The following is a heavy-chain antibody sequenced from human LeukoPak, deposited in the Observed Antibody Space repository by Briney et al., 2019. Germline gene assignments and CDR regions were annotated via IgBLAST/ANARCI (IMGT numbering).Heavy chain of an antibody. CDR2: IKQDGSEK. J-gene: IGHJ4*02. D-gene: IGHD3-22*01. V-gene: IGHV3-7*01. Sequence: PGGSLRLSCAASGFTFSSYAMHWVRQAPGKGLEWVANIKQDGSEKYYVDSVKGRFTISRDNAKNSLYLQMNSLRAEDTAVYYCARAYDSSGLFDYWGQGTLVTVSS. CDR3: ARAYDSSGLFDY. CDR1: GFTFSSYA.